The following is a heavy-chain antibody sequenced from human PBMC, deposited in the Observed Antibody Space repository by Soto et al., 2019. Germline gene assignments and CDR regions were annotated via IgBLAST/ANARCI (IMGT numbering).Heavy chain of an antibody. D-gene: IGHD3-16*02. CDR2: IKRSGGST. J-gene: IGHJ4*01. CDR1: GYTFTSYY. V-gene: IGHV1-46*03. CDR3: ARGYDYAWGSFRYYFDY. Sequence: ASVKVSCKASGYTFTSYYMHWVRQAPGQGLERKGIIKRSGGSTSYAQKNQGRENMTRDKSTSTIYIKMSSLRTEDTAVYYCARGYDYAWGSFRYYFDYWG.